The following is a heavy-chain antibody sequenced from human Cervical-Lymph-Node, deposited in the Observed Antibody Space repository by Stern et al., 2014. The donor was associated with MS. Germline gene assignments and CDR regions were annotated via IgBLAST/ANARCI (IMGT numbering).Heavy chain of an antibody. CDR2: IYGSGIT. J-gene: IGHJ3*02. Sequence: QLQLQESGPGLVRPSQTLSLTCSVSGASISGSGFYWSWIRQPAGKRMEWIGRIYGSGITTYNPSLKSRATISVATPKTQFPLNLISVTAADTAVYYCAREAVVRGNSARAFDIWGQGTMVTVSS. D-gene: IGHD4-23*01. V-gene: IGHV4-61*02. CDR1: GASISGSGFY. CDR3: AREAVVRGNSARAFDI.